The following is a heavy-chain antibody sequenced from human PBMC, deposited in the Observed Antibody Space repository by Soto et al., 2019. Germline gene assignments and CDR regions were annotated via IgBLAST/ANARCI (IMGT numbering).Heavy chain of an antibody. CDR3: ARVGGQYYFDY. CDR1: GYTLTSYA. Sequence: QVQLVQSGAEVKKPGASVKVSCKASGYTLTSYAMHWVRQAPGQRLEWMGWINAGNGNTKYSQKFQGRVTITRDTSASTAYMELSSLRSEDTAVYYCARVGGQYYFDYWGQGTLVTVSS. CDR2: INAGNGNT. V-gene: IGHV1-3*01. J-gene: IGHJ4*02. D-gene: IGHD3-16*01.